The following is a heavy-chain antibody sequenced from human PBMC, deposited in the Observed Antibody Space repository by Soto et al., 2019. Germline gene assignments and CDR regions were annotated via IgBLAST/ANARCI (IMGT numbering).Heavy chain of an antibody. CDR2: LYYSGST. D-gene: IGHD3-10*01. V-gene: IGHV4-39*07. J-gene: IGHJ5*02. CDR3: ARGLGP. CDR1: GGSISSSSYY. Sequence: SETLSLTCTVSGGSISSSSYYWGWIRQPPGKGLEWIGSLYYSGSTYYNPSLKSRVTISVDRSKNQFSLKLSSVTAADTAVYYCARGLGPWGQGTLVTVSS.